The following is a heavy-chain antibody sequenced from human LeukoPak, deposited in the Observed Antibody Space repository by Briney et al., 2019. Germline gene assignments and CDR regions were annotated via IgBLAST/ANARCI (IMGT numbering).Heavy chain of an antibody. J-gene: IGHJ4*02. V-gene: IGHV3-74*01. CDR1: EFTLKDYW. CDR2: INSDGSSA. Sequence: GGSLRLSCEASEFTLKDYWMHWVRQGPGKGLVWVSRINSDGSSASYADSVKGRFTISRDNAKNTLYLQMNSLRAEDTAVYYCTLYYFDYWGQGTLVTVSS. CDR3: TLYYFDY.